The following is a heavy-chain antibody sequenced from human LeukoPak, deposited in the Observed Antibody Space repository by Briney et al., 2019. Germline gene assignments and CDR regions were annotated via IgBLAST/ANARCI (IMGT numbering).Heavy chain of an antibody. Sequence: GGSLRLSCGASGFTFSSYPIPWVPHAPGKGLEWVSAIRGTCSSTYYAHSVKGRFTISRDNSNSTLYVQMNSLRAEDTAIYFCTKEYDYSGYLGQGRGYFDYWGQGTLVTVSS. CDR1: GFTFSSYP. D-gene: IGHD3-22*01. CDR2: IRGTCSST. CDR3: TKEYDYSGYLGQGRGYFDY. J-gene: IGHJ4*02. V-gene: IGHV3-23*01.